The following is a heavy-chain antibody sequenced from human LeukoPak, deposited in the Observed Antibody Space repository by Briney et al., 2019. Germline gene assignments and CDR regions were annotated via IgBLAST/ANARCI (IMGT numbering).Heavy chain of an antibody. CDR3: ARAMGPSSSLDY. CDR1: GFTFSSYA. Sequence: GGSLRLSCAASGFTFSSYAMHWVRQAPGKGLEWVAVISYDGSNKYYADSVKGRFTISRDNSKNTLYLQMNSLRAEDTAVYYCARAMGPSSSLDYWGQEPWSPSPQ. D-gene: IGHD6-6*01. J-gene: IGHJ4*01. CDR2: ISYDGSNK. V-gene: IGHV3-30-3*01.